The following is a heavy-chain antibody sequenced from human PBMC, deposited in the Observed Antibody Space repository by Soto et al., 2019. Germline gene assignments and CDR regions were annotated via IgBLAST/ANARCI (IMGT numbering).Heavy chain of an antibody. D-gene: IGHD3-10*01. V-gene: IGHV1-69*13. CDR3: ARDPPWFGELSS. J-gene: IGHJ5*02. CDR1: GGTFSSYA. Sequence: SVKVSCKXSGGTFSSYAISGGRQVRRQGLEWMGGIIPIFGTANYAQKFQGRVTITADESTSTAYRELSSLRSEDTAVYYCARDPPWFGELSSWGQGTLVTAS. CDR2: IIPIFGTA.